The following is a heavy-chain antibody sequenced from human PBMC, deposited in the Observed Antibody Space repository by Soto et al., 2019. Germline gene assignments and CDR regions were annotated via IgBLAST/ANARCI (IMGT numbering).Heavy chain of an antibody. V-gene: IGHV3-74*01. D-gene: IGHD2-15*01. CDR3: ARERGGYSSDF. CDR2: INGDGDYT. J-gene: IGHJ4*02. CDR1: GFSLSSYW. Sequence: GGSLRISCAASGFSLSSYWMPWLRQVPGKGLVWVSRINGDGDYTNYADSVKGRFTISRDNAKNTLYLQMNSLRAEDTAVYYCARERGGYSSDFWGQGT.